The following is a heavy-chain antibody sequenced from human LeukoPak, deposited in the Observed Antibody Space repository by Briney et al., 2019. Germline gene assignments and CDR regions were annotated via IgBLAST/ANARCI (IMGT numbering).Heavy chain of an antibody. V-gene: IGHV3-23*01. J-gene: IGHJ4*02. Sequence: GGSLRLSCAASGFTFSSFQMTWVRQAPGKGLEWVSHITASGDTAYYADSVEGRFTVSRDNSENTLYLQMNSLRAEDTAIYYCARSQWDLTYYFQYWGQGTLVTVSS. CDR3: ARSQWDLTYYFQY. D-gene: IGHD1-26*01. CDR1: GFTFSSFQ. CDR2: ITASGDTA.